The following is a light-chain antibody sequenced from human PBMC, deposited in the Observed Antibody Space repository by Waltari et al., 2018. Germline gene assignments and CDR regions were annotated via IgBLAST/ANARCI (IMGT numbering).Light chain of an antibody. Sequence: SYDLTQPLSVSVALGQTATITCDGDKIGVRNVHWYQQRPGQAPVLVIYRDSNRPSSIPERLSGSNSGHTATLTISRAQAGDEADYFCQVWDSDTAHVIFGGGTKLTV. CDR1: KIGVRN. V-gene: IGLV3-9*01. J-gene: IGLJ2*01. CDR3: QVWDSDTAHVI. CDR2: RDS.